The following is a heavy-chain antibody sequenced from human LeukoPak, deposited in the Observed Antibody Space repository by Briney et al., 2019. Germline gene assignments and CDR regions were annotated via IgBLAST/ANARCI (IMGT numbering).Heavy chain of an antibody. CDR3: AKEGGWLYGSPDY. D-gene: IGHD6-19*01. V-gene: IGHV3-23*01. J-gene: IGHJ4*02. CDR2: ISGSGGSP. CDR1: GFAFSNFG. Sequence: PGGSLRLTCEASGFAFSNFGVTWVRQAPGKGLEWVSSISGSGGSPYYADSVKGRFTISRDNSKNTLHLQMNSLRVEDTAVYYCAKEGGWLYGSPDYWGQGTLVTVSS.